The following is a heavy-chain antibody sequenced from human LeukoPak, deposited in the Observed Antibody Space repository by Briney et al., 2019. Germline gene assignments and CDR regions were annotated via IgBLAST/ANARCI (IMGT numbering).Heavy chain of an antibody. V-gene: IGHV3-73*01. Sequence: PGGSLRLSCAASGFTFSGSPILWVRQASGKGLEWVGRIRSKADNYATAYAASVQGRCTISRDDSKNTAYLQLNSLQTEDTAVYYCTQSNYWGQGALVTVSS. CDR2: IRSKADNYAT. CDR1: GFTFSGSP. J-gene: IGHJ4*02. CDR3: TQSNY.